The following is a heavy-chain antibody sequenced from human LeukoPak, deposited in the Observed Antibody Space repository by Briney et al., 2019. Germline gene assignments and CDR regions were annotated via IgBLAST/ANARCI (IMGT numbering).Heavy chain of an antibody. CDR3: ARAPRWQQLAPGYFDY. CDR1: GFTFSGHT. V-gene: IGHV3-64*01. Sequence: GGSLRLSCVASGFTFSGHTMHWVRQAPGKGLEYVSAITSYGDNTYYANSVKGRFTISRDNSKNTLYLQMGSLRVEDMAVYYCARAPRWQQLAPGYFDYWGQGTLVTVSS. D-gene: IGHD6-13*01. CDR2: ITSYGDNT. J-gene: IGHJ4*02.